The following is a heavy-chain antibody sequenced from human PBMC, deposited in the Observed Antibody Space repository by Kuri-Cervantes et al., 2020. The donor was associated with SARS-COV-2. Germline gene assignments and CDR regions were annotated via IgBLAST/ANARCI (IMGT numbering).Heavy chain of an antibody. CDR3: ARGGAIFDY. CDR2: IYYSGST. CDR1: GGSISSYY. J-gene: IGHJ4*02. D-gene: IGHD1-26*01. Sequence: SETLSLTCSVFGGSISSYYWSWIRQPPGKGLEWMGYIYYSGSTNYNPSLKSRVTISVDTSKNQFSLKLSSVTAADTAVYYCARGGAIFDYWGQGTLVTVSS. V-gene: IGHV4-59*12.